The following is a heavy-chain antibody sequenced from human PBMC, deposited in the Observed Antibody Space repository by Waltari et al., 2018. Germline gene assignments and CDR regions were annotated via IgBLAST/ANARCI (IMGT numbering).Heavy chain of an antibody. D-gene: IGHD7-27*01. J-gene: IGHJ4*02. Sequence: EVQLVESGGALVQPGGSRNLSCAASGLIISDYAIQWVLQASGKGPEWVGRIRSRFKGDATAYGESVQGRFTISRDDSKNTVYLEMNSLKTDDTAVYYCIRPFEMGIDWGQGTLVTVSS. CDR3: IRPFEMGID. CDR2: IRSRFKGDAT. CDR1: GLIISDYA. V-gene: IGHV3-73*01.